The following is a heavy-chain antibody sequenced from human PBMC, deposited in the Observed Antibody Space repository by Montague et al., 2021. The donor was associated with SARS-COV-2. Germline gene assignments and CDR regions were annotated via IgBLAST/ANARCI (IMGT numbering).Heavy chain of an antibody. V-gene: IGHV4-59*13. J-gene: IGHJ5*02. Sequence: SETLSLTCSVSGGSISSYYWSWIRQSPGKGLEWIGYIFHSGITDYNPSLKSRVTVSVDMSKNQFSLQLNFVTAADSVVYYCARTEYNWNDWFDPWGQGTLVTVSS. CDR2: IFHSGIT. CDR3: ARTEYNWNDWFDP. CDR1: GGSISSYY. D-gene: IGHD1-20*01.